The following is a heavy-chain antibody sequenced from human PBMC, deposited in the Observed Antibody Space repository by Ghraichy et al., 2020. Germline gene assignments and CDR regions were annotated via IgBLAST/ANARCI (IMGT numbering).Heavy chain of an antibody. V-gene: IGHV3-15*01. D-gene: IGHD5-18*01. J-gene: IGHJ4*02. CDR1: GFTFINAW. CDR3: GPYTYGRTDY. CDR2: IRSKSAGGTT. Sequence: GGSLRLSCAASGFTFINAWMNWVRQAPGKGLEWVGRIRSKSAGGTTDYAAPVKGRFTISRDDSKNTLYLQMNSLKTEDTAVYYCGPYTYGRTDYWGQGTLVTVSS.